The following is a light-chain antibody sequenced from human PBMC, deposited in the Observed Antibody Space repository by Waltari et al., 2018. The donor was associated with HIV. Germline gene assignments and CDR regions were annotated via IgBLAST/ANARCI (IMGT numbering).Light chain of an antibody. CDR3: SSYAGSSNVV. J-gene: IGLJ2*01. Sequence: QSALTQPPSASGSPGQSVTLSCTGTSSDVGGYNYVSWYQQHPGKAPKLMIYEVSTRPAGVPDRFSGSKSGNTASLTVSGLQAEDEADYYCSSYAGSSNVVFGGGTKLTVL. CDR1: SSDVGGYNY. CDR2: EVS. V-gene: IGLV2-8*01.